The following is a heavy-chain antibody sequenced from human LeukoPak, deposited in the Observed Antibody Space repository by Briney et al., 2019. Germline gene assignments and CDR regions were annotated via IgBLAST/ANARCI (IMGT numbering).Heavy chain of an antibody. V-gene: IGHV1-24*01. J-gene: IGHJ3*02. CDR1: GYTLTELS. D-gene: IGHD6-19*01. Sequence: ASVKVSCKVSGYTLTELSMHWVRQAPGKGLEWMGGFDPEDGETIYAQKFQGRVTMTEDTSTDTAYMELSSLRSEDTAVYYCATDLSVASPGPFDAFDIWGQGTMVTVSS. CDR2: FDPEDGET. CDR3: ATDLSVASPGPFDAFDI.